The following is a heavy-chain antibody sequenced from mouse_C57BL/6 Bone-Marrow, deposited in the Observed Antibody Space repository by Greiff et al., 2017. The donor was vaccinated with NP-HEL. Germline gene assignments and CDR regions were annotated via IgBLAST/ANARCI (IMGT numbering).Heavy chain of an antibody. Sequence: EVQRVESGAELVRPGASVKLSCTASGFNIKDDYMHWVKQRPEQGLEWIGWIDPENGDTEYASKFQGKATITADTSSNTAYLQLSSLTSEDTAVYYCTTWGWGFDYWGQGTTLTVSS. D-gene: IGHD1-1*02. J-gene: IGHJ2*01. CDR3: TTWGWGFDY. CDR1: GFNIKDDY. V-gene: IGHV14-4*01. CDR2: IDPENGDT.